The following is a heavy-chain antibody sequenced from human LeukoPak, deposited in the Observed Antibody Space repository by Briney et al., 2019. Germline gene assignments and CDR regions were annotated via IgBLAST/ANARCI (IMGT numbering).Heavy chain of an antibody. D-gene: IGHD3-22*01. CDR3: ARSTPLADYYDSSGYYTPGYYFDY. Sequence: SETLSLTCTVSGGSISSYYWSWIRQPPGKGLEWIGYIYYSGSTNYNPSLKSRGTISVDPSKNQFSLKLSSVTAADTAVYYCARSTPLADYYDSSGYYTPGYYFDYWGQGTLVTVSS. CDR2: IYYSGST. V-gene: IGHV4-59*01. CDR1: GGSISSYY. J-gene: IGHJ4*02.